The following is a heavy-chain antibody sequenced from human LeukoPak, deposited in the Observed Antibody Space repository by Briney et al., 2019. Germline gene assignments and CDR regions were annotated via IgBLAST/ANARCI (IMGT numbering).Heavy chain of an antibody. CDR3: ARGSLWLQLDY. CDR2: IWYDGSLK. Sequence: GGSLRLSCAASGFTFSSYGMHWVRQAPGKGLEWVAVIWYDGSLKYYADSVEGRFTISKDNSKNTLYLQMNSLRAEDTAVYYCARGSLWLQLDYWGQGTLVTVSS. J-gene: IGHJ4*02. D-gene: IGHD5-24*01. V-gene: IGHV3-33*01. CDR1: GFTFSSYG.